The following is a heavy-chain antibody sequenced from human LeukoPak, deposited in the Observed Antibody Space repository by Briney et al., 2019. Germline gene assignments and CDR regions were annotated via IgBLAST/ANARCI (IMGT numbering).Heavy chain of an antibody. Sequence: SSETLSLTCTVSGDSISSNTYYWGWIRQPPGKGLEWIGSIYYSGSTYYNPSLNSRVTISVDTSKNQFSLKLYSVTAADTAVYYCARDRGVAEAGPGWFDPWGQGTLVPVSS. CDR2: IYYSGST. J-gene: IGHJ5*02. CDR3: ARDRGVAEAGPGWFDP. CDR1: GDSISSNTYY. D-gene: IGHD6-13*01. V-gene: IGHV4-39*07.